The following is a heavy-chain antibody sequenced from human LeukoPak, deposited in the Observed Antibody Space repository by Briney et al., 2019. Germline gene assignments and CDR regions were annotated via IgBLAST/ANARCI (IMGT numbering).Heavy chain of an antibody. V-gene: IGHV4-30-2*01. D-gene: IGHD6-13*01. CDR1: GGSISSGGYY. Sequence: SETLSLTCTVSGGSISSGGYYWSWIRQPPGKGLEWIGYIYHSGSTYYNPSLKSRVTISVDRSKNQFSLKLSSVTAADMAVYYCARVGSSWYDHYFDYWGQGTLVTVSS. CDR2: IYHSGST. J-gene: IGHJ4*02. CDR3: ARVGSSWYDHYFDY.